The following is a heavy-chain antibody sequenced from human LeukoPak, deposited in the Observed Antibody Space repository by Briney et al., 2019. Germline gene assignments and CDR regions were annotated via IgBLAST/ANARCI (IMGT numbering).Heavy chain of an antibody. Sequence: PGRSLRLSCAASGFTFSSYAMHWVRQAPGKGLEWVAVISYDGSNKYYADSVKGRFTISRDNAKNTLYLQMNSLRAEDTAVYYCAATTVANGNYYGMDVWGQGTTVTVSS. CDR3: AATTVANGNYYGMDV. CDR1: GFTFSSYA. J-gene: IGHJ6*02. D-gene: IGHD4-11*01. V-gene: IGHV3-30-3*02. CDR2: ISYDGSNK.